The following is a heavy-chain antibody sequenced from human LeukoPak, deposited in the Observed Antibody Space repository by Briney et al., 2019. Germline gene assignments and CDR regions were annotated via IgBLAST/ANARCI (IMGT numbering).Heavy chain of an antibody. Sequence: SETLSLTCTVSGGSISSDYWSWIRQPAGKGLEWIGRIYTTGITNSNPSLKSRVSISVGTSTYPLSLKLSSVTAADTAVYYCARVNKYQLNYYYYYMDVWGKGTTVTISS. CDR1: GGSISSDY. J-gene: IGHJ6*03. D-gene: IGHD2-2*01. V-gene: IGHV4-4*07. CDR3: ARVNKYQLNYYYYYMDV. CDR2: IYTTGIT.